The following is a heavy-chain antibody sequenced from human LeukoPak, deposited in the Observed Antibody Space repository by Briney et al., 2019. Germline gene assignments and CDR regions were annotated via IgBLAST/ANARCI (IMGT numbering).Heavy chain of an antibody. D-gene: IGHD2-2*01. CDR1: GFTFSSYA. CDR2: ISGNGDST. CDR3: AKGYCTSTNCALGRMVQIDY. J-gene: IGHJ4*02. V-gene: IGHV3-23*01. Sequence: GSLRLSCAASGFTFSSYAMSWVRQAPGKELEWVSAISGNGDSTYYADSVKGRFTISRDNSKNTLYLQMASLRAEDTTVYYCAKGYCTSTNCALGRMVQIDYWGQGTLVTVSS.